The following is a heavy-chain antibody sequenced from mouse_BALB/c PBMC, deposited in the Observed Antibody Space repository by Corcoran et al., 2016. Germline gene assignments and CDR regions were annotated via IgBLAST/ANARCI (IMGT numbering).Heavy chain of an antibody. Sequence: EVQLQQSGAELVKPGASVKLSCTASGFNIKDTYMHWVKQRPEQGLEWIGRIDPANGNTKYDPKFQGKATITADTSSNTAYLQLSSLASEDTAVYYCASGNGNYRYAMDYWVQGTSVTVSS. J-gene: IGHJ4*01. CDR2: IDPANGNT. CDR1: GFNIKDTY. D-gene: IGHD2-1*01. V-gene: IGHV14-3*02. CDR3: ASGNGNYRYAMDY.